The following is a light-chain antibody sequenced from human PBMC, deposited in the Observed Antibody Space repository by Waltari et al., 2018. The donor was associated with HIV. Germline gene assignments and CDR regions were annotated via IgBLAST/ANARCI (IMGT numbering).Light chain of an antibody. V-gene: IGLV2-11*01. Sequence: QSGLTQPRSVSGSPGQSVTISCTGTSSDVGNYNYVSWYQQHPGKAPKFMIYDVSKRPSGVPDLFSGSKSGNTASLTISGLQAEDEADYYCCSYAGSYTLGVFGGGTKVTVL. J-gene: IGLJ2*01. CDR2: DVS. CDR1: SSDVGNYNY. CDR3: CSYAGSYTLGV.